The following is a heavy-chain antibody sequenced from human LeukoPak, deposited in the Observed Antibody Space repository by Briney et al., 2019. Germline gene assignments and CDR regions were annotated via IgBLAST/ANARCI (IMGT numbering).Heavy chain of an antibody. CDR1: GGSISSYY. J-gene: IGHJ4*02. V-gene: IGHV4-59*12. CDR3: ARGDVGVVINY. CDR2: ISYSGSP. D-gene: IGHD3-3*01. Sequence: PSETLSLTCTVSGGSISSYYWSWIRQPPGKGLECIGYISYSGSPNYNPSLESRVTISVDTSKNQFSLKLSSVTAADTAVYYCARGDVGVVINYWGQGTLVTVSS.